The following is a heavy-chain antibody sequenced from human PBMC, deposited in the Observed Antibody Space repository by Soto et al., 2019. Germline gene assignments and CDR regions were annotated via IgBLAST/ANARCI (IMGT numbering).Heavy chain of an antibody. Sequence: GASVKVSCKASGYTFTGYYMHWVRQAPGQRLEWMGWINAGSGNTKYSQKFQGRVTFTSDTSATIAYMDLSSLRSEDTAVYYCARGSRGYFDYWGQGTLVTVSS. CDR2: INAGSGNT. J-gene: IGHJ4*02. CDR1: GYTFTGYY. D-gene: IGHD6-13*01. CDR3: ARGSRGYFDY. V-gene: IGHV1-3*01.